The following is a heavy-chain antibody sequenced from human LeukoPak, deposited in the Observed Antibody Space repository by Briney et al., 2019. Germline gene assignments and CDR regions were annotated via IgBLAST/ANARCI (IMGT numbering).Heavy chain of an antibody. CDR2: ISANDGNT. D-gene: IGHD3-10*01. CDR1: GYIFTSYG. CDR3: ARGKFGELAFHY. Sequence: GASVKVSSKASGYIFTSYGISWVRQTPGQGREWMGWISANDGNTNYAQKFQGRVTMTTDTSTSTAYMELRSLRSDDTAVYYCARGKFGELAFHYWGQGTLVTVAS. J-gene: IGHJ4*02. V-gene: IGHV1-18*01.